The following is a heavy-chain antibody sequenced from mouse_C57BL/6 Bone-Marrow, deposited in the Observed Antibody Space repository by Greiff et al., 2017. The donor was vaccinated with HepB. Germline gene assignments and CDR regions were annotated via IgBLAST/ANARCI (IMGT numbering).Heavy chain of an antibody. CDR2: INPSSGYT. J-gene: IGHJ2*01. D-gene: IGHD1-1*01. V-gene: IGHV1-7*01. Sequence: QVQLQQSGAELAKPGASVKLSCKASGYTFTSYWMHWVKQRPGQGLEWIGYINPSSGYTKYNQKFKDKATLTADKSSRTAYMQLSSLTYEDSAVYYCARYALSCYYGSSYVYWGQGTTLTVSS. CDR3: ARYALSCYYGSSYVY. CDR1: GYTFTSYW.